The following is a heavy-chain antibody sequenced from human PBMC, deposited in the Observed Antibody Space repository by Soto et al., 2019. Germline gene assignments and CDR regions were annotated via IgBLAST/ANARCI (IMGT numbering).Heavy chain of an antibody. CDR3: ASKYYYDSSGYYGYAFDI. J-gene: IGHJ3*02. V-gene: IGHV4-4*02. D-gene: IGHD3-22*01. CDR1: GGSISSSNW. CDR2: IYHSGST. Sequence: SETLSLTCAVSGGSISSSNWWSWVRQPPGKGLEWIGEIYHSGSTNYNPSLKSRVTISVDKSKNQFSLKLSSVTAADTAVYYCASKYYYDSSGYYGYAFDIWGQGTMVTVSS.